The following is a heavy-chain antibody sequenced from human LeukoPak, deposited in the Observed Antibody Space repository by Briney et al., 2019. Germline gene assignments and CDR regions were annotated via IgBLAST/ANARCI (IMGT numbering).Heavy chain of an antibody. CDR1: GFTFSSYG. D-gene: IGHD6-13*01. J-gene: IGHJ4*02. CDR2: IGYDGRNK. CDR3: ARVKGGIAAAGNYFDY. V-gene: IGHV3-30*02. Sequence: GGSLRLSCAASGFTFSSYGIHWVRQAPGKGLEWVTFIGYDGRNKYYADSVKGRFTISRDNSKNTLHLQMNSLRTEDTAVYYCARVKGGIAAAGNYFDYWGQGTLVTVSS.